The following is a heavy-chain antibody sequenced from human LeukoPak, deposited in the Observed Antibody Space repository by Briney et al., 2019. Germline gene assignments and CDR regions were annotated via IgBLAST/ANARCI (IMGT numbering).Heavy chain of an antibody. Sequence: PGGSLRLSCAASGFTFSSYSTNWVRQAPGKGLEWVSYIRSSSSTIYYADSVKGRFTISTDNANNSLYLQMNSLRAEDTAVYYCARSLRNAFDIWGQGTMVTVSS. J-gene: IGHJ3*02. CDR3: ARSLRNAFDI. CDR1: GFTFSSYS. V-gene: IGHV3-48*01. CDR2: IRSSSSTI. D-gene: IGHD3-3*01.